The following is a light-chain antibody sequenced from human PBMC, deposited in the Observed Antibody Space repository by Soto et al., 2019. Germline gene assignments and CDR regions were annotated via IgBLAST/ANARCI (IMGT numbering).Light chain of an antibody. J-gene: IGLJ3*02. CDR3: SSTAGNNNLV. CDR1: SSDVGSHNY. V-gene: IGLV2-8*01. Sequence: ALTQSPSASGSPGQSVTISCTGTSSDVGSHNYVSWYQHHPGKAPKLMIYEVSKRPSGVPDRFSGSKSGNTASLTVSGLQADDESVYYCSSTAGNNNLVFGGGTNLTVL. CDR2: EVS.